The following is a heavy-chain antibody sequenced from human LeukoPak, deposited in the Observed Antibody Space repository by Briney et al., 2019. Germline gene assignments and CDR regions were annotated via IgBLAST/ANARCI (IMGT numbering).Heavy chain of an antibody. D-gene: IGHD3-10*01. CDR3: AKDWGLVRGVTFSDY. V-gene: IGHV3-9*01. CDR1: GFTFDDYA. J-gene: IGHJ4*02. Sequence: GGSLRLSCAASGFTFDDYAMHWVRQAPEKGLEWVSGISWNSGSIGYAESVKGRFTISRDNAKNSLYLQMNSLRAEDTALYYCAKDWGLVRGVTFSDYWGQGTLVTVSS. CDR2: ISWNSGSI.